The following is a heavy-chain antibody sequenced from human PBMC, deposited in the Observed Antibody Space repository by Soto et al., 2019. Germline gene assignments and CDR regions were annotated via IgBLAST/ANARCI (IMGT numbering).Heavy chain of an antibody. D-gene: IGHD2-2*02. CDR1: GGSFRRYS. V-gene: IGHV1-69*01. CDR2: IIPMFGTP. CDR3: VRGTRDCTTISCYTPQGSCYYGMDV. Sequence: QVQVVQSGAEVKKPGSSVKVSCRSSGGSFRRYSISWVRQAPGQGLEWMGGIIPMFGTPNYAQKFRGRVTINSDESTRTAYMDLSRLRSDDTAVYYCVRGTRDCTTISCYTPQGSCYYGMDVWGQGTTVTVSS. J-gene: IGHJ6*02.